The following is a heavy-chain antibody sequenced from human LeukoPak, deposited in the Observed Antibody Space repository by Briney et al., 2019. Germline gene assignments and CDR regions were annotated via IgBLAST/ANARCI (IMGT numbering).Heavy chain of an antibody. J-gene: IGHJ6*02. D-gene: IGHD6-19*01. V-gene: IGHV4-59*01. CDR3: ARDFSSGTGYYYFYGMDV. CDR2: IYHSGST. Sequence: SETLSLTCTVSGGSISSYYWSWIRQPPGKGLEWIGYIYHSGSTNYNPSLKSRVTISVDTSKNQFSLKLSSVTGADTAVYYCARDFSSGTGYYYFYGMDVWGQGTTVTVSS. CDR1: GGSISSYY.